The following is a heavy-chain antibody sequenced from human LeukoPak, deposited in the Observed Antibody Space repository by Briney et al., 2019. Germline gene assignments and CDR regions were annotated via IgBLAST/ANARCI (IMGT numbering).Heavy chain of an antibody. CDR3: AREVVPAAMYWYFDL. D-gene: IGHD2-2*01. Sequence: KPSETLSLTCAVSGYSISSGYYWGWIRQPPGKGLEWIGSIYHSGSTYYNPSLKSRVTISVDTSKNRFSLKLSSVTAADTAVYYCAREVVPAAMYWYFDLWGRGNLVTASS. J-gene: IGHJ2*01. V-gene: IGHV4-38-2*02. CDR2: IYHSGST. CDR1: GYSISSGYY.